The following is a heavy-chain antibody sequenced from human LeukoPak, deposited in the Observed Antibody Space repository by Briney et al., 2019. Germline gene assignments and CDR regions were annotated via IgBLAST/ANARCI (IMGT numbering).Heavy chain of an antibody. CDR1: GFALSSSG. J-gene: IGHJ4*02. Sequence: GGSLGLSCAASGFALSSSGMHWVRQAPGKGLEWVAYIWYDGSNKYYADSVKGRFTISRDNSKNTLYLQMNSLRAEDTAVYFCARTNTLDRGPIIDPLENWGQGTLVTVSS. V-gene: IGHV3-33*01. D-gene: IGHD3-10*01. CDR3: ARTNTLDRGPIIDPLEN. CDR2: IWYDGSNK.